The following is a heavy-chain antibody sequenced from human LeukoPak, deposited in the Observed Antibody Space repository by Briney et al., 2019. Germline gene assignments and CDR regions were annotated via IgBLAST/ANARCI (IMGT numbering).Heavy chain of an antibody. CDR2: ISSSVITI. CDR1: GFTFSDYY. J-gene: IGHJ3*01. V-gene: IGHV3-11*04. Sequence: GSLRLSSAASGFTFSDYYMSWIPEAPGKGLKWVSYISSSVITIYYADSLKGRFTISSDNAKNTLYLQMNSLRAECTAVYYCARVIPSNAAFDVWGQGTMVTVS. CDR3: ARVIPSNAAFDV.